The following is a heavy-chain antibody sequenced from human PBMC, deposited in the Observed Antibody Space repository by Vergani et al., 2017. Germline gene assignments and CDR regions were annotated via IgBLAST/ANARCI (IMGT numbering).Heavy chain of an antibody. CDR3: ARDLRLLYNRFDP. J-gene: IGHJ5*02. Sequence: QVQLVESGGGVVQPGRSLRLSCAASGFTFNQYGMHWVRQAPGQGLEWVAVTWYDGNNKQYADSVKGRFTISRDNSKSTMYLQMNSLRDEDTGVYYCARDLRLLYNRFDPWGQGTLGTVSS. CDR2: TWYDGNNK. D-gene: IGHD1-14*01. V-gene: IGHV3-33*01. CDR1: GFTFNQYG.